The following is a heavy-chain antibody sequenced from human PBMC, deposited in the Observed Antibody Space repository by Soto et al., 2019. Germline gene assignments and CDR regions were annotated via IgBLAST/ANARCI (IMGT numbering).Heavy chain of an antibody. CDR2: IYYSGST. J-gene: IGHJ4*02. Sequence: QVQLQESGPGLVKPSQTLSLTCTVSGGSISSGDYYWSWIRQPPGKGLEWIGYIYYSGSTYYNPSLKSRVTISVETSKTHFSLKLSSVTAADTAVYYCATIKLGSNRLDYWGQGTLVTVSS. V-gene: IGHV4-30-4*01. CDR3: ATIKLGSNRLDY. CDR1: GGSISSGDYY. D-gene: IGHD3-10*01.